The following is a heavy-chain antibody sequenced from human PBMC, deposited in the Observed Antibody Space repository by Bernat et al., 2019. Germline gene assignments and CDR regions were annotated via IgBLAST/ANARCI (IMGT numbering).Heavy chain of an antibody. CDR3: ARVRGYYGSGIHSDY. CDR1: GGSFSGYY. J-gene: IGHJ4*02. CDR2: INHSGST. Sequence: QVQLQQWGAGLLKPSETLSLTCAVYGGSFSGYYWCWIRQPPGKGLEWIGEINHSGSTNYNPSLKSRVTISVDTSKNQFSLKLSSVTAADTAVYYCARVRGYYGSGIHSDYWGQGTLVTVSS. D-gene: IGHD3-10*01. V-gene: IGHV4-34*01.